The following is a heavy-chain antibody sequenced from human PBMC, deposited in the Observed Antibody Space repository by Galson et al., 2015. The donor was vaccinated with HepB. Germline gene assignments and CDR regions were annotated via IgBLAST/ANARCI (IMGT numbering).Heavy chain of an antibody. J-gene: IGHJ3*02. V-gene: IGHV5-10-1*01. Sequence: QSGAEVKEPGESLRISCKGSGYSFTSYWISWVRQMPGKGLEWMGRIDPSDSYTNYSPSFQGHVTISADKSISTAYLQWSSLKASDTAMYYCARLSSSSSSSNDDAFDIWGQGTMVTVSS. CDR1: GYSFTSYW. CDR3: ARLSSSSSSSNDDAFDI. CDR2: IDPSDSYT. D-gene: IGHD6-6*01.